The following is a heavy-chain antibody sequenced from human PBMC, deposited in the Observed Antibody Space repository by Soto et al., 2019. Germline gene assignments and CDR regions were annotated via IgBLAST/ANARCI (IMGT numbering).Heavy chain of an antibody. Sequence: QVQLVQSGAEVKKPGSSVKVSCRASGGTFSNYAINWVRQAPGQGLEWMGRIIPIFDTANYPQKFQGRLTITVDKSTTTAYMELSSLTSEDTAVYFCASGSAVLAAPDFDYWGQGTLVTVSS. CDR1: GGTFSNYA. CDR3: ASGSAVLAAPDFDY. CDR2: IIPIFDTA. D-gene: IGHD6-6*01. V-gene: IGHV1-69*06. J-gene: IGHJ4*02.